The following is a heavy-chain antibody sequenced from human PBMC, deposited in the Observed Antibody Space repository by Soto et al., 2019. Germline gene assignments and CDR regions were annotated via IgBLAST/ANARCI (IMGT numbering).Heavy chain of an antibody. J-gene: IGHJ6*02. Sequence: QVQLQESGPGLVKPSQTLSLTCTVSGGSISSGGYYWSWIRQHPGKGLEWIGYIYYSGSTYYNPSLKSRVTISVDTSKNQFSLKLSSVTAADTAVYYCARDLSVYNLKTPRGMDVWGQGTTVTVSS. CDR3: ARDLSVYNLKTPRGMDV. D-gene: IGHD1-20*01. V-gene: IGHV4-31*03. CDR1: GGSISSGGYY. CDR2: IYYSGST.